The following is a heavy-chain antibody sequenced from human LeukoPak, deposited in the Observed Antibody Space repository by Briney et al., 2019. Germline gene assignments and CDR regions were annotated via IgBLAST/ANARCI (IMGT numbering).Heavy chain of an antibody. CDR2: INHSGST. CDR3: ARGPRLNSRRWFDP. J-gene: IGHJ5*02. D-gene: IGHD3-3*01. CDR1: GGSFSGYY. V-gene: IGHV4-34*01. Sequence: SETLSLTCAVYGGSFSGYYWSWIRQPPGKGLEWIGEINHSGSTNYNPSLKSRVTISVDTSKNQFSLKLSSATAADTAVYYCARGPRLNSRRWFDPWGQGTLVTVSS.